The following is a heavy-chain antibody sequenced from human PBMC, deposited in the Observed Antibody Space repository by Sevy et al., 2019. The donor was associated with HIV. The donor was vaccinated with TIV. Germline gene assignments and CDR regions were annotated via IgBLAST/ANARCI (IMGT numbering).Heavy chain of an antibody. CDR3: ARRGFGWNYEARWFDP. V-gene: IGHV5-51*01. CDR1: GYSFTSYW. CDR2: IYPGDSDT. J-gene: IGHJ5*02. D-gene: IGHD1-7*01. Sequence: GEALKTSCKGSGYSFTSYWIGWVRQMPGKGLEWMGIIYPGDSDTRYSPSFQGQVTISADKSISTAYLQWSSLKASDTAMCYCARRGFGWNYEARWFDPWGQGTLVTVSS.